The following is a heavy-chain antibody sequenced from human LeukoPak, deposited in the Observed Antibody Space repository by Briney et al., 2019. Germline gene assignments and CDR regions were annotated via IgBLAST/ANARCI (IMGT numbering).Heavy chain of an antibody. Sequence: SETLSLTCAVYGGSFSGFYWSWLRQAPTKGLEWIGDINHSGSTTYNPSLKSRVNISVDTSKNQFSLKLSSMTAADTAVYYCARGRITMVRGATPFGGYYFDYWGQGTLVTVSS. CDR1: GGSFSGFY. V-gene: IGHV4-34*01. J-gene: IGHJ4*02. D-gene: IGHD3-10*01. CDR2: INHSGST. CDR3: ARGRITMVRGATPFGGYYFDY.